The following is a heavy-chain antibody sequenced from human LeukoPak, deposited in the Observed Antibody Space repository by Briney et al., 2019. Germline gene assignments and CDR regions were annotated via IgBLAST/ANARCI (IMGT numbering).Heavy chain of an antibody. CDR3: ASGLGYLFDY. CDR2: TRNKANSYTT. J-gene: IGHJ4*02. CDR1: GFTFSSYS. V-gene: IGHV3-72*01. D-gene: IGHD3-16*01. Sequence: GGSLRLSCAASGFTFSSYSMNWVRQAPGKGLEWVGRTRNKANSYTTEYAASVKGRFTISRDDSKNSLYLQMNSLKTEDTAVYYCASGLGYLFDYWGQGTLVTVSS.